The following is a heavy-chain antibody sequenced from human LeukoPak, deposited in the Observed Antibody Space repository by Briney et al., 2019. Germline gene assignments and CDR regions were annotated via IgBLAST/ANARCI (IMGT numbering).Heavy chain of an antibody. CDR2: ISSSSSYI. D-gene: IGHD6-19*01. J-gene: IGHJ6*02. CDR3: ARDSSSGWYPFVYYYYYGMDV. CDR1: GFTFSSYS. Sequence: GGSLRLSCAASGFTFSSYSMNWVRQAPGKGLEWVSSISSSSSYIYYADSVKGRFTISRDNAKNSLYLQMNSLRAEDTAVYYCARDSSSGWYPFVYYYYYGMDVWGQGTTVTVSS. V-gene: IGHV3-21*01.